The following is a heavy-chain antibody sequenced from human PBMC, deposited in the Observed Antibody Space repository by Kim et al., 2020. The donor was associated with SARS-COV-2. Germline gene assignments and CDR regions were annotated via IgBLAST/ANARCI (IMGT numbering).Heavy chain of an antibody. CDR3: ARGGIEAAGNFDY. Sequence: AAAVKSRLTKSREHTTNTLYLQMNSLRAEDTALYSCARGGIEAAGNFDYWGQGTLVTVSS. J-gene: IGHJ4*02. V-gene: IGHV3-33*01. D-gene: IGHD6-13*01.